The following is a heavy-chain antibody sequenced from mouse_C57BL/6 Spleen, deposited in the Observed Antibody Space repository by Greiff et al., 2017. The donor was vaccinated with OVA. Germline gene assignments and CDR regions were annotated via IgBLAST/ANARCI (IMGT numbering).Heavy chain of an antibody. Sequence: VQLQQPGAELVKPGASVKMSCKASGYTFTSYWITWVKQRPGQGLEWIGDIYPGSGSTNYNEKFKSKATLTVDTSSSTAYMQLSSLTSEDAAVYYCARKGGYYGNYDLDYWGQGTTLTVSA. CDR3: ARKGGYYGNYDLDY. CDR2: IYPGSGST. J-gene: IGHJ2*01. V-gene: IGHV1-55*01. D-gene: IGHD2-1*01. CDR1: GYTFTSYW.